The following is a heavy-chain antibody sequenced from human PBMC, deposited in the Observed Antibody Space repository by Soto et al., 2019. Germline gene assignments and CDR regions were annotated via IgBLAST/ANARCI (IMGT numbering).Heavy chain of an antibody. CDR1: GGSISSSSYY. D-gene: IGHD2-21*01. CDR2: IYYSGST. V-gene: IGHV4-39*01. J-gene: IGHJ6*02. Sequence: SETLSLTCTVSGGSISSSSYYWGWIRHPPGKGLECIGSIYYSGSTSYNPSLKSRVTISVDTSKNQFSLKLSSVTAADTAVYYCARHIRGNSCMAVWGQGTTVT. CDR3: ARHIRGNSCMAV.